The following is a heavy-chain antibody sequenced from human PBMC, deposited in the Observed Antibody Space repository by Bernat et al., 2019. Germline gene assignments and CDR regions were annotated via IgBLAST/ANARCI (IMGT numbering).Heavy chain of an antibody. CDR3: ARDKGYSSSSGSLGY. V-gene: IGHV3-30-3*01. CDR1: GFTFSTYA. J-gene: IGHJ4*02. CDR2: ISYDGIDK. D-gene: IGHD6-6*01. Sequence: QVQLVESGGGVVQPGRSLRLSCTASGFTFSTYAMHWVRQAPGKGLEWVAVISYDGIDKCYADSGKGRFTISRDNSKNTLFLQMNSLRPEDTAVYYCARDKGYSSSSGSLGYWGQGTLVTVSS.